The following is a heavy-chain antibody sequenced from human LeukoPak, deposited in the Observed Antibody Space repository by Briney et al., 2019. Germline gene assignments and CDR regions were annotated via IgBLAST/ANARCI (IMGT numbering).Heavy chain of an antibody. CDR1: GVSISSYY. D-gene: IGHD3-22*01. CDR3: ARESYYDSSGYYGYFDY. J-gene: IGHJ4*02. Sequence: KPSETLSLTCTVSGVSISSYYWSWIRQPPGKGLEWIGYIYYSGSTNYNPSLKSRVTISVDTSKNQFSLKLSSVTAADTAVYYCARESYYDSSGYYGYFDYWGQGTLVTVSS. V-gene: IGHV4-59*01. CDR2: IYYSGST.